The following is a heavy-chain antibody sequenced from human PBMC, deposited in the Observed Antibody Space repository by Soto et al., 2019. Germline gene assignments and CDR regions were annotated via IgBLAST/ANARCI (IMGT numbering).Heavy chain of an antibody. J-gene: IGHJ4*02. CDR1: GGSISSSNW. D-gene: IGHD1-26*01. Sequence: QVQLQESVPGLVKPSGTLSLTCAVSGGSISSSNWWIWVRQPPGKGREWIGEIYHSGSTNYNPTLKSRVTISVDKSKNQFSLKLSSVTAADTAVYYCARANPPWVVGAIDYWGQGTLVTVSS. CDR3: ARANPPWVVGAIDY. V-gene: IGHV4-4*02. CDR2: IYHSGST.